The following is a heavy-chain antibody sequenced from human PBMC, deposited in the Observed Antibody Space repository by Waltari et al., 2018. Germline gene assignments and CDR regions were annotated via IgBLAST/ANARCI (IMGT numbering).Heavy chain of an antibody. CDR3: ASNVYCSGGSCYAY. D-gene: IGHD2-15*01. Sequence: QVQLQESGPGLVKPSQTLSLTCTVSGGSISSGSYYWSWIRQPAGQGLEWIGRIYASGSTNYNPSLKSRVTISVDTSKNQFSLKLTSVTAADTAVYYCASNVYCSGGSCYAYWGQGTLVTVSS. J-gene: IGHJ4*02. CDR1: GGSISSGSYY. CDR2: IYASGST. V-gene: IGHV4-61*02.